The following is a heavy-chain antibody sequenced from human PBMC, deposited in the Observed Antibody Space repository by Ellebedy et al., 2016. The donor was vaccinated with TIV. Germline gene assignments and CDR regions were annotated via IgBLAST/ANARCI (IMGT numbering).Heavy chain of an antibody. J-gene: IGHJ4*02. CDR3: ARGIYGSGSIDY. Sequence: MPSETLSLTCAVYGGSFSGYYWNWIRQLPGKGLEWIGEINHSGTTNYNPSLKSRVPISVYTSKNQFSLKLRPVTAADTAVYYCARGIYGSGSIDYWGQGTLVTVSS. CDR1: GGSFSGYY. CDR2: INHSGTT. D-gene: IGHD3-10*01. V-gene: IGHV4-34*01.